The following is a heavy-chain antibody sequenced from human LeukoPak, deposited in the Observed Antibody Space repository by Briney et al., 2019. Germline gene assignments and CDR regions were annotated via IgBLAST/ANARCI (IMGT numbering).Heavy chain of an antibody. J-gene: IGHJ4*02. CDR1: GGSISSSSYY. V-gene: IGHV4-39*07. CDR2: IYYSGST. CDR3: ARLGPASGYDPLYFDY. Sequence: SETLSLTCTVSGGSISSSSYYWGWIRQPPGKGLEWIGSIYYSGSTYYNPSLKSRVTISVDTSKNQFSLKLSSVTAADTAVYYCARLGPASGYDPLYFDYWGQGTLVTVSS. D-gene: IGHD5-12*01.